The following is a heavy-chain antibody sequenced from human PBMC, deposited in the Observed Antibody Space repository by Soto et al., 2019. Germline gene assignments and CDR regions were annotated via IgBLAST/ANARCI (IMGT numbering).Heavy chain of an antibody. D-gene: IGHD1-26*01. CDR2: ISYDGSNK. CDR1: GFTFSSYA. CDR3: ARAHSSYSGSHFDY. Sequence: PGGSLRLSCAASGFTFSSYAMHWVRQAPGKGLEWVAVISYDGSNKYYADSVKGRFTISRDNSKNTLYLQMNSLRAEDTAVYYCARAHSSYSGSHFDYWGQGTLVTVS. V-gene: IGHV3-30-3*01. J-gene: IGHJ4*02.